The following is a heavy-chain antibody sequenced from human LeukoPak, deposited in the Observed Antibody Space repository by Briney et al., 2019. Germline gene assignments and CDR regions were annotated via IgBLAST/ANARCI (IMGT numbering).Heavy chain of an antibody. V-gene: IGHV1-69*05. CDR3: ARLPTGHKAVAGTVRFIWFDP. D-gene: IGHD6-19*01. J-gene: IGHJ5*02. CDR2: IIPIFGTA. Sequence: ASVKVSCKASGGTFSSYAISWVRQAPGQGLEWMGRIIPIFGTANYAQKFQGRVTITTDESTSTAYLQWSSLKASDTAMYYCARLPTGHKAVAGTVRFIWFDPWGQGTLVTVSS. CDR1: GGTFSSYA.